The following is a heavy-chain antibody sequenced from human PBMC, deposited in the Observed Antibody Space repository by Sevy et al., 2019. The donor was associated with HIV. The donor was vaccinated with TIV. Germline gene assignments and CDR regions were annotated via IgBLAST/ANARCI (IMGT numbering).Heavy chain of an antibody. CDR2: ISGSGGST. D-gene: IGHD6-19*01. CDR1: GFTFSSYA. Sequence: GGSLRLSCAASGFTFSSYAMSWVRQAPGKGLKWVSAISGSGGSTYYADSVKGRFTISRDNSKNTLYLQMNSLRAEDTAVYYCAKTGFTSASPLLWLVRKWYFDLWGRGTLVTVSS. CDR3: AKTGFTSASPLLWLVRKWYFDL. V-gene: IGHV3-23*01. J-gene: IGHJ2*01.